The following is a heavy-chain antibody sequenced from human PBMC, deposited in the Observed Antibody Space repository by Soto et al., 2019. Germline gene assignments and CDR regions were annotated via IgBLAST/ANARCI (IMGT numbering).Heavy chain of an antibody. D-gene: IGHD5-12*01. CDR1: GYTFTSYY. Sequence: ASVKVSCKASGYTFTSYYMHWVRQAPGQGLEWMGIINPSGGSTSYAQKFQGRVTMTRDTSTSTVYMELSSLRSEDTAVYYCARDRGYSGYDSGWFDPWGQGTLVTVSS. CDR3: ARDRGYSGYDSGWFDP. V-gene: IGHV1-46*01. J-gene: IGHJ5*02. CDR2: INPSGGST.